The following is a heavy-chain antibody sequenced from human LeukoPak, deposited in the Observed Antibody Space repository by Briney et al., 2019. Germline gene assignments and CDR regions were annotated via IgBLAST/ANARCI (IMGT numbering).Heavy chain of an antibody. CDR2: IYYSGST. Sequence: SETPSLTCTVSGGSISSYYWSWIRQPPGKGLEWIGYIYYSGSTNYNPSLKSRVTISVDTSKNQFSLKLSSVTAADTAVYYCTRSSGWRSPLAYWGQGALVTVSS. CDR3: TRSSGWRSPLAY. J-gene: IGHJ4*02. CDR1: GGSISSYY. D-gene: IGHD6-19*01. V-gene: IGHV4-59*08.